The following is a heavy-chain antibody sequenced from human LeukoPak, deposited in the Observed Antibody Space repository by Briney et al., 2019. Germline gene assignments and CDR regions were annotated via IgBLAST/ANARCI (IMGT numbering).Heavy chain of an antibody. D-gene: IGHD4-11*01. V-gene: IGHV3-30*18. CDR2: ISYDGSNK. Sequence: GGSLRLSCAASGFTFSSYGMRWVRQAPGKGLEWVAVISYDGSNKNYADSVKGRFTISRDNSKNTLYLQMNSLRAEDTAVYYCANGDPDYSNSLFDYWGQGTLVTVSS. J-gene: IGHJ4*02. CDR1: GFTFSSYG. CDR3: ANGDPDYSNSLFDY.